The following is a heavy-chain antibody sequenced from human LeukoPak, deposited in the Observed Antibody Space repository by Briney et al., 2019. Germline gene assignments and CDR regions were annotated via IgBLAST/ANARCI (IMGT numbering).Heavy chain of an antibody. J-gene: IGHJ4*02. Sequence: ASVKVSCKPSGYTLSGYGISWVRQAPGQGLEWMGWISAYNGNTNHAQKFQGRVTMTTDTSTSTAYMELRSLRSDDTAVYYCAREYCSSTSCYGVDYWGQGTLVTVSS. V-gene: IGHV1-18*01. CDR2: ISAYNGNT. D-gene: IGHD2-2*01. CDR3: AREYCSSTSCYGVDY. CDR1: GYTLSGYG.